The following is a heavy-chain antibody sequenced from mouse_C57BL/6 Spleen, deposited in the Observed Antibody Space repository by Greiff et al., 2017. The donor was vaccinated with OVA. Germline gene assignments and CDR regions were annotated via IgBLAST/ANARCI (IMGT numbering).Heavy chain of an antibody. CDR3: ARWCGNDWYFDV. Sequence: QVQLQQPGAELVKTGASVKLSCKASGYTFTSYWMHWVKQRPGQGLEWIGMIHPNSGSTNYNEKFKSKATLTVDKSSSTAYKQHSSLTSEDSAVYYCARWCGNDWYFDVWGTGTTVTVSS. J-gene: IGHJ1*03. V-gene: IGHV1-64*01. CDR1: GYTFTSYW. D-gene: IGHD2-1*01. CDR2: IHPNSGST.